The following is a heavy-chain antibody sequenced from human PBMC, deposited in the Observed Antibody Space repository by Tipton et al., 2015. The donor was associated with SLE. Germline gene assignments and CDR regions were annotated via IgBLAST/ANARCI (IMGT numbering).Heavy chain of an antibody. CDR3: AKDKAGMAVTGNWYFDL. Sequence: GSLRLSCATSGFTFSKYAMNWVRQAPGRGLEYVSGISGGGDNIYYTDSVKGRFTISRDNSKNILYLQMNSLRDEDTAVYYCAKDKAGMAVTGNWYFDLWVRGTLVTVSS. D-gene: IGHD6-19*01. J-gene: IGHJ2*01. CDR1: GFTFSKYA. CDR2: ISGGGDNI. V-gene: IGHV3-23*01.